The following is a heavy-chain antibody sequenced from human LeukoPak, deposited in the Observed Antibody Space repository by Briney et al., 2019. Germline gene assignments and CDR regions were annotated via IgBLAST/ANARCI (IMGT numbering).Heavy chain of an antibody. D-gene: IGHD3-10*01. CDR1: GFTVSSNY. CDR2: IYSGGST. V-gene: IGHV3-53*01. Sequence: GGSLRLSCAASGFTVSSNYMSWVRQAPGKGLEWVSVIYSGGSTYYADSVKGRFTISRDNSKNMLYLQMNSLRAEDTAVYYCARDRSGLGFVRDWGQGTLVTVSS. J-gene: IGHJ4*02. CDR3: ARDRSGLGFVRD.